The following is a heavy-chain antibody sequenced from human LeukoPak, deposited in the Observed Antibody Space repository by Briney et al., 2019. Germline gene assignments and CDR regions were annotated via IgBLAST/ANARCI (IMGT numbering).Heavy chain of an antibody. CDR2: INSDGSST. CDR3: ARVTVRSSSWYSF. D-gene: IGHD6-13*01. CDR1: GFTFSSYW. Sequence: GGSLRLSCAASGFTFSSYWMHWVRQAPGKGLVWVSRINSDGSSTSYADSVKGRFTISRDNARNTLYLQMNSLRAEDTAVYYCARVTVRSSSWYSFWGQGTLVTVSS. V-gene: IGHV3-74*01. J-gene: IGHJ4*02.